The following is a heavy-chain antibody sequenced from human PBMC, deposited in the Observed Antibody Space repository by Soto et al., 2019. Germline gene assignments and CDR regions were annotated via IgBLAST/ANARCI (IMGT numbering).Heavy chain of an antibody. CDR3: TNGLNDVTVPTFDY. CDR2: ITYDGSKK. J-gene: IGHJ4*02. CDR1: GFTFSRFG. V-gene: IGHV3-30*18. Sequence: HPGGSLRLSCAASGFTFSRFGMHWVRQAPGKGLEWVAGITYDGSKKNYVDSVKGRFTVSRDNSKNTLYLQMNSLRVDDMAVYYCTNGLNDVTVPTFDYWGQGTLVTVSS. D-gene: IGHD1-1*01.